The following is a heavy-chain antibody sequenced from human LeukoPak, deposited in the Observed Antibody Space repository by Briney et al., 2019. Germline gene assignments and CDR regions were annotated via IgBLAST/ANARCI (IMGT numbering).Heavy chain of an antibody. CDR1: GDSVSSNIAA. D-gene: IGHD2-15*01. CDR2: TYYRSKWYN. V-gene: IGHV6-1*01. J-gene: IGHJ4*02. CDR3: AKDCGTGPFACSH. Sequence: SQTLSLTCAISGDSVSSNIAAWNWIRQSPSRGLEWLGRTYYRSKWYNDYAVSVRSRITIDPDTSKNQFSLQLNSVTPEDTAVYYCAKDCGTGPFACSHWGRGTLVTVSS.